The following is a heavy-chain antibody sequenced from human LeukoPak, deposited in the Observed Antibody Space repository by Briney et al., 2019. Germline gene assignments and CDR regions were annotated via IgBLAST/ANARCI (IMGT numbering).Heavy chain of an antibody. V-gene: IGHV4-59*01. CDR2: IYYSGST. J-gene: IGHJ6*03. CDR3: ARTMEGYCSGGSCYQYSYYMDV. D-gene: IGHD2-15*01. Sequence: SETLSLTCTVSGGSISSYYWSWIRQPPGKGLEWIGYIYYSGSTNYNPSLKSRVTISVDTSKNQFSLRLTSVTAADTAVYYCARTMEGYCSGGSCYQYSYYMDVWGKGTTVTVSS. CDR1: GGSISSYY.